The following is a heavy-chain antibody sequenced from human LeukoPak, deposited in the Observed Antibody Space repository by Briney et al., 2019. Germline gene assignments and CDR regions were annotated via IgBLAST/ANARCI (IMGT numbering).Heavy chain of an antibody. CDR2: IYPGDSDT. D-gene: IGHD6-19*01. CDR3: ARLQWNYYYYYGMDV. CDR1: GYSLTSYW. Sequence: GESLQISCKGSGYSLTSYWIGWVRQMPGKGLEWMGIIYPGDSDTRYSPSFQGQVTISADKSISTAYLQWSSLKASDTAMYYCARLQWNYYYYYGMDVWGQGTTVTVS. V-gene: IGHV5-51*01. J-gene: IGHJ6*02.